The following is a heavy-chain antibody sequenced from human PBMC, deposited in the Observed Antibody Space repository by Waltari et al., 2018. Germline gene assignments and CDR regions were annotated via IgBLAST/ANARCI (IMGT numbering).Heavy chain of an antibody. CDR1: GGPFSSYA. V-gene: IGHV1-69*04. Sequence: QVQLVQSGAEVKKPGSSVKVSCKASGGPFSSYAISWVRQAPGQGIGWVGRIIPSLGKANYEQKFHVGDTITAEKSTRTAYMELRSLRSEDTAVYYCASAVTEDIVVVPAAILYFQHWGQGTLVTVSS. J-gene: IGHJ1*01. CDR3: ASAVTEDIVVVPAAILYFQH. CDR2: IIPSLGKA. D-gene: IGHD2-2*02.